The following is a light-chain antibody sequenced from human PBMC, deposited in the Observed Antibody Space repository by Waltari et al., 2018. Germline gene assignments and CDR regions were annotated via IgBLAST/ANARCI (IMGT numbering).Light chain of an antibody. J-gene: IGLJ3*02. CDR2: DLS. CDR3: CSYAGSYTWV. V-gene: IGLV2-11*01. Sequence: QSALTQPRSVSGSPGQSVTIPCTGTSGDVGGNNYGSWYQHHPGKAPKAMIYDLSRRPSGVPDRFSGSRSANTASLTISGLQAEDEADYYCCSYAGSYTWVFGGGTKVTVL. CDR1: SGDVGGNNY.